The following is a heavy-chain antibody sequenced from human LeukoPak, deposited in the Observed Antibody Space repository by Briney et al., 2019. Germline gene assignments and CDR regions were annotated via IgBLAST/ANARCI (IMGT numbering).Heavy chain of an antibody. V-gene: IGHV4-31*03. CDR1: GGSISSGGYY. Sequence: SETLSLTCTVSGGSISSGGYYWSWLRQHPGKGLEWIGYIYYSGSTYYNPSLKSRVTISVDTSKNQFSLKLSSVTAADTAVYYCARGTTVVTPEYFQHWGQGTLVTVSS. J-gene: IGHJ1*01. CDR2: IYYSGST. CDR3: ARGTTVVTPEYFQH. D-gene: IGHD4-23*01.